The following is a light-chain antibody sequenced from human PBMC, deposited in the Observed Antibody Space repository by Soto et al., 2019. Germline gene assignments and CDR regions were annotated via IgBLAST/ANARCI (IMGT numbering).Light chain of an antibody. CDR3: QTWGTGIVV. Sequence: QPVLTQSPSASASLGASVTLTCTLSSGHSSYAIAWHQQQPEKGPRYLMKLNSDGSHSKGDGLPDRFSGSSSGAERYLTISSLQYEDEADYSCQTWGTGIVVFGGGTKLTVL. J-gene: IGLJ2*01. CDR1: SGHSSYA. V-gene: IGLV4-69*01. CDR2: LNSDGSH.